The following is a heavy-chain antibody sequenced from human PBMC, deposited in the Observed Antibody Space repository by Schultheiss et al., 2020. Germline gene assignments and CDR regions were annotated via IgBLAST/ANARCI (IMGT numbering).Heavy chain of an antibody. CDR1: GGSFSGYY. D-gene: IGHD3-3*01. CDR2: INHSGST. J-gene: IGHJ3*02. V-gene: IGHV4-34*01. Sequence: SQTLSLTCAVYGGSFSGYYWSWIRQPPGKGLEWIGEINHSGSTNYNPSLKSRVTISVDTSKNQFSLKLSSVTAADTAVYYCARARVLRFLEWLLRGYAFDIWGQGTMVTVSS. CDR3: ARARVLRFLEWLLRGYAFDI.